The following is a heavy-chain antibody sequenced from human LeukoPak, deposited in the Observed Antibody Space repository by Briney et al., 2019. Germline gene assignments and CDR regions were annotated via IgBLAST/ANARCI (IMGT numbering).Heavy chain of an antibody. D-gene: IGHD2-2*03. J-gene: IGHJ5*02. Sequence: PSETLSLTCTVSGGSMSSHYWSWIRQPPGKGLEWIGYIYYGGSTNYNPSLKSRVTISVDTSKNQFSLKLSSVTAADTAVYYCARGLGYCSSTSCYGVWFDPWGQGTLVTVSS. CDR3: ARGLGYCSSTSCYGVWFDP. CDR1: GGSMSSHY. CDR2: IYYGGST. V-gene: IGHV4-59*11.